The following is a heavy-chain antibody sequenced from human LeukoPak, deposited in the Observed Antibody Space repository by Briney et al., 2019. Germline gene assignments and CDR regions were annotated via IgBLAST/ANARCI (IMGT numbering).Heavy chain of an antibody. D-gene: IGHD2-15*01. J-gene: IGHJ4*02. Sequence: ASVKVSCKASGYTFTSYYMHWVRQAPGQGLEWMGIINPSGGSTSYAQKFQGRVTMTRDTSTSTVYMELSSLRSEDTAVYYCARHDGYCSGGSCYPGYWGQGTLVTVSS. V-gene: IGHV1-46*01. CDR1: GYTFTSYY. CDR3: ARHDGYCSGGSCYPGY. CDR2: INPSGGST.